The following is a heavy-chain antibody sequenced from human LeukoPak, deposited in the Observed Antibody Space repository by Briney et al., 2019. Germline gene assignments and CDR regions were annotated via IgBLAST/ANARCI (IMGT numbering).Heavy chain of an antibody. D-gene: IGHD3-10*01. CDR1: GGSFSGYY. CDR2: INHSGST. Sequence: SETLSLTCAVYGGSFSGYYWSWIRQPPGEGLEWIGEINHSGSTNYNPSLKSRVTISVDTSKNQFSLKLSSVTAADTAVYYCARGRGGRADYWGQGTLVTVSS. V-gene: IGHV4-34*01. CDR3: ARGRGGRADY. J-gene: IGHJ4*02.